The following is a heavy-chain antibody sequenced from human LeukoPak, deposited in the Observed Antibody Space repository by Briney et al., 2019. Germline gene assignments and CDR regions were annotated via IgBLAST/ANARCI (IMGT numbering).Heavy chain of an antibody. CDR3: ASRAYYYGSGSYTLVYYFDY. D-gene: IGHD3-10*01. CDR2: FDPEDGET. CDR1: GYTLTELS. Sequence: ASVKVSCKVSGYTLTELSMHWVRQAPGKGLEWMGGFDPEDGETIYAQKFQGRVTMAEDTSTDTAYMELSSLRSEDTAVYYCASRAYYYGSGSYTLVYYFDYWGQGTLVTVSS. V-gene: IGHV1-24*01. J-gene: IGHJ4*02.